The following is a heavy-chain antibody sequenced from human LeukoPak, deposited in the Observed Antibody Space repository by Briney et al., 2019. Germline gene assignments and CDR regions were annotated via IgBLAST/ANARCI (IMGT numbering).Heavy chain of an antibody. D-gene: IGHD5/OR15-5a*01. Sequence: ASVKVSCKASGYTFTNYGISWVRQAPGQGLEWMGWITAYSGDTNYAQKLQGRVTMTTDTSTSTAYMELRSLRSDDTAVYYCARAKVYDLYYYYYYMDVWGKGTTVTISS. J-gene: IGHJ6*03. CDR3: ARAKVYDLYYYYYYMDV. CDR1: GYTFTNYG. V-gene: IGHV1-18*01. CDR2: ITAYSGDT.